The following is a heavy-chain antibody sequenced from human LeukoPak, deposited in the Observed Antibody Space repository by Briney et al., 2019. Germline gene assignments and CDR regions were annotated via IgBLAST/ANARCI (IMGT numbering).Heavy chain of an antibody. CDR2: ISAYNGNT. CDR3: ARDRGSLAVGDSRTSDY. Sequence: ASVKVSCKASGYTFTSYGISWVRQAPGQGLECMGWISAYNGNTNYAQRLQGRVTLTTDTSTSTAYMELGSLRSDDTAVYYCARDRGSLAVGDSRTSDYWGQGTLVTVSS. CDR1: GYTFTSYG. J-gene: IGHJ4*02. V-gene: IGHV1-18*01. D-gene: IGHD6-19*01.